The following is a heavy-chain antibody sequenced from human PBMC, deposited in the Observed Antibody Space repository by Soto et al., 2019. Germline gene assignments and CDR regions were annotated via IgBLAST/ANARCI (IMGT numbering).Heavy chain of an antibody. CDR3: APLTMRARGYYYGMDV. CDR2: IDPSDSYT. D-gene: IGHD3-22*01. Sequence: PGESLKISCKGSGYSFTSYWISWVRQMPGKGLEWMGRIDPSDSYTNYSPSFQGHVTISADKSISTAYLQWSSLKASDTAMYYCAPLTMRARGYYYGMDVWGQGTTVTVSS. CDR1: GYSFTSYW. V-gene: IGHV5-10-1*01. J-gene: IGHJ6*02.